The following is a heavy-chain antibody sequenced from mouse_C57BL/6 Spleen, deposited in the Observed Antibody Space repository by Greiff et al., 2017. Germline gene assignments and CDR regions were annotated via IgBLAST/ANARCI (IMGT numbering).Heavy chain of an antibody. CDR1: GFTFSDYG. J-gene: IGHJ3*01. V-gene: IGHV5-17*01. D-gene: IGHD2-4*01. CDR3: ARQDDYQFLFAY. Sequence: EVQGVESGGGLVKPGGSLKLSCAASGFTFSDYGMHWVRQAPEKGLEWVAYISSGSSTIYYADTVKGRFTISRDNAKNTLFLQMTSLRSEDTAMYYCARQDDYQFLFAYWGQGTLVTVSA. CDR2: ISSGSSTI.